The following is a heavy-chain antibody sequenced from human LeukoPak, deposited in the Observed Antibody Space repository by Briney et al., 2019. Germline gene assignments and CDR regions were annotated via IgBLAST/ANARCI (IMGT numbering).Heavy chain of an antibody. Sequence: GGSLRLSCAASGFTFSNAWMSWVRQAPGKGREWVGRIKSKTDGGTTDYAAPVKGRFTISRDDSKNTLYLQMNSLKTEDTAVYYCTTVLGFYPLVDYWGQGTLVTVSS. J-gene: IGHJ4*02. D-gene: IGHD7-27*01. CDR1: GFTFSNAW. CDR3: TTVLGFYPLVDY. CDR2: IKSKTDGGTT. V-gene: IGHV3-15*01.